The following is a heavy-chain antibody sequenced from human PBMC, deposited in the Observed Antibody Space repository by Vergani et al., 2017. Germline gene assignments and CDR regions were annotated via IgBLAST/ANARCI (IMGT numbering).Heavy chain of an antibody. CDR3: ARHGCSVNHYHLFDS. D-gene: IGHD3-3*01. CDR1: NYSIGRDYF. CDR2: TYHGGMT. Sequence: QVHRQESGPGRVKPSGTRSLTCSVSNYSIGRDYFWGWIRRSQGRGLEYIARTYHGGMTYYNPSLKSRSTISIETSENVISLRLTSVTAADTARYHCARHGCSVNHYHLFDSWVQGTLVIVSS. V-gene: IGHV4-38-2*02. J-gene: IGHJ4*02.